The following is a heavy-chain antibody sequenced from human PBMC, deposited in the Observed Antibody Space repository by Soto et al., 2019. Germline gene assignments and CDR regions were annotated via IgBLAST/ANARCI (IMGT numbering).Heavy chain of an antibody. V-gene: IGHV3-30-3*01. CDR2: ISYDGSNK. CDR1: GFTFSSYA. Sequence: PGGSLRLSCAASGFTFSSYAMHWVRQAPGKGLEWVAVISYDGSNKYYADSVKGRFTISRDNSKNTLYLQMNSLRAEDTAVYYCARDTGIGIAAANYFDYWGQGTLVTVSS. D-gene: IGHD6-13*01. J-gene: IGHJ4*02. CDR3: ARDTGIGIAAANYFDY.